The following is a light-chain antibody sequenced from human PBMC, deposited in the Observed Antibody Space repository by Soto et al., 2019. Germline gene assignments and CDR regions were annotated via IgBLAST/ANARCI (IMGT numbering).Light chain of an antibody. V-gene: IGKV3-20*01. CDR3: QQYDNSTLT. J-gene: IGKJ4*01. CDR1: QSVSSSY. Sequence: DIVLAQSPGTLSLSPGERAALSCRASQSVSSSYLAWYQQKPGQAPRLLIYGASNRATGIPDRFSGSGSGTDFTLTISRLEPEDFAVYYCQQYDNSTLTFGRGTKV. CDR2: GAS.